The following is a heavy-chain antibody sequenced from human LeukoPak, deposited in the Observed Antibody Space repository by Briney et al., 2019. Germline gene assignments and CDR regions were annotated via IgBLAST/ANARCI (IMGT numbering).Heavy chain of an antibody. CDR1: GFTFSSYA. CDR3: ASSGWANPV. CDR2: ISYDGSNK. J-gene: IGHJ6*02. Sequence: PGGSLRLSCAASGFTFSSYATHWVRQAPGKGLEWVAVISYDGSNKYYADSVKGRFTISRDNSKNTLYLQMNSLRAEDTAVYYCASSGWANPVWGQGTTVTVSS. D-gene: IGHD6-19*01. V-gene: IGHV3-30-3*01.